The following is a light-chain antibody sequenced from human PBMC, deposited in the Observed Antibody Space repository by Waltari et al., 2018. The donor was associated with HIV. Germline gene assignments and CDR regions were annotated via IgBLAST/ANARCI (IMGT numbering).Light chain of an antibody. V-gene: IGLV1-47*01. CDR2: RTN. CDR1: NSHIGVKD. Sequence: QSVLTQPPSASGTPGQRVTISCSGYNSHIGVKDVYWFQHLPGTAPKLLIYRTNHRRSGVPDRFSGSKSGTSASLAISGLRSDDEADYYCAAWDDTLSSYVFGTGTTVTV. CDR3: AAWDDTLSSYV. J-gene: IGLJ1*01.